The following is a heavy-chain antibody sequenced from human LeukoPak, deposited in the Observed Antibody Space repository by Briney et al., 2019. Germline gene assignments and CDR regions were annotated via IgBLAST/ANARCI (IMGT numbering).Heavy chain of an antibody. V-gene: IGHV1-18*01. CDR3: ARDGCSSTSCYEWRGVVDY. D-gene: IGHD2-2*01. CDR2: ISAYNGNT. CDR1: GYTFTSYG. J-gene: IGHJ4*02. Sequence: ASVKVSCKASGYTFTSYGISWVRQAPGQGLEWMEWISAYNGNTNYAQKLQGRVTMTTDTSTSTAYMELRSLRSDDTAVYYCARDGCSSTSCYEWRGVVDYWGQGTLVTVSS.